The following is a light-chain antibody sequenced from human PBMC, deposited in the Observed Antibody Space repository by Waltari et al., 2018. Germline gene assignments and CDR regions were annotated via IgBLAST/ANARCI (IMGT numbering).Light chain of an antibody. CDR3: QHYHTLPYT. CDR1: QDVTTS. CDR2: YAS. V-gene: IGKV1-33*01. J-gene: IGKJ2*01. Sequence: DIQMTQSPSSLSAAVGDRVTITCQTTQDVTTSLSWFQQKPGKAPQLLIYYASTLQSVVPSRFSGSGSGTSFSFTITSLQPEDSATYYCQHYHTLPYTFGRGTKLQIK.